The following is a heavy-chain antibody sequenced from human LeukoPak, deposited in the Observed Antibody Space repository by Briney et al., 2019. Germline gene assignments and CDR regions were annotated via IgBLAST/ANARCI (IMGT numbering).Heavy chain of an antibody. CDR3: AKDVSYSTSSFDY. CDR2: IRSDGSDK. D-gene: IGHD6-13*01. Sequence: GGSLRLSCAASGFTFITYGMHWVRQAPGRGLDWVAFIRSDGSDKYYADSVKGRFTISRDNSKNTLYLQMNNLRAEDTAVYYCAKDVSYSTSSFDYWGQGTLVSVSS. J-gene: IGHJ4*02. V-gene: IGHV3-30*02. CDR1: GFTFITYG.